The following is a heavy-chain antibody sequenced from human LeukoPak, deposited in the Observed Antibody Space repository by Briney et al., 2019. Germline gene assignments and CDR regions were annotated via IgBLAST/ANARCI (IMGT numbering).Heavy chain of an antibody. J-gene: IGHJ1*01. V-gene: IGHV4-31*01. CDR2: IYYSGNS. Sequence: PSETLSLTCTVSGVSISRGDSYWSWIRQHPGEGLEWIGSIYYSGNSYYNPSLKSQATISIDTSKNHFSLKLSSVTAADTAVYYCGREETFGAVYDWGQGTLVTVSS. D-gene: IGHD3-16*01. CDR3: GREETFGAVYD. CDR1: GVSISRGDSY.